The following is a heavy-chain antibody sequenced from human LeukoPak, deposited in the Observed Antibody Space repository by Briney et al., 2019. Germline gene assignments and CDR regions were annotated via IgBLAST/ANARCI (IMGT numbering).Heavy chain of an antibody. CDR2: IYSDGRT. J-gene: IGHJ4*02. CDR3: AKAIAVAAHFDY. Sequence: GGSLRLSCAASGFTVSNKYMTWVRQAPGKGLEWVSLIYSDGRTYYADSVKGRFTISRDNSKNTLYLQMNSLRAEDTAVYYCAKAIAVAAHFDYWGQGTLVTVSS. D-gene: IGHD6-19*01. CDR1: GFTVSNKY. V-gene: IGHV3-53*01.